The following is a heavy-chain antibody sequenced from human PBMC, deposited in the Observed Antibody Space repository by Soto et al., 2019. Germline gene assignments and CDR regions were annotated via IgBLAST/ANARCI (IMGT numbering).Heavy chain of an antibody. CDR1: GYSFTSYW. CDR3: ASIDGYNYNYHCDVMYV. CDR2: IDPSDSYT. Sequence: GESLKISCKGSGYSFTSYWISWVRQMPGKGLEWMGRIDPSDSYTNYSPSFQGHVTISADKSISTAYLQWSSLKASDTAMYYCASIDGYNYNYHCDVMYVSAQGTTVTVSS. D-gene: IGHD1-1*01. V-gene: IGHV5-10-1*01. J-gene: IGHJ6*02.